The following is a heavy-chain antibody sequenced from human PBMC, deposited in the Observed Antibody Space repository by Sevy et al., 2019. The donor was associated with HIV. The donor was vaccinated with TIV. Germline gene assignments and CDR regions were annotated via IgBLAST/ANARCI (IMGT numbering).Heavy chain of an antibody. CDR3: ARYCRSTSCYTVDRKLDY. J-gene: IGHJ4*02. CDR1: GYSFSSYG. CDR2: ISAYNGNT. Sequence: ASVKVSCKASGYSFSSYGINWVRQAPRQGLERRGWISAYNGNTNYAQKFQGRVTLTTDTSTTTAYMELRSLRFDDTAVYYCARYCRSTSCYTVDRKLDYWGQGTLVTVSS. D-gene: IGHD2-2*02. V-gene: IGHV1-18*04.